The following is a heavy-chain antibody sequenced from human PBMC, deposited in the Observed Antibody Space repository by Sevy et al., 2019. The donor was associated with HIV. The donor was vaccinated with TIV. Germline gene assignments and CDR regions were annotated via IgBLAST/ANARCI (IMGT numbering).Heavy chain of an antibody. CDR3: ARGHYASTVGFDY. CDR2: INTDGSSP. J-gene: IGHJ4*02. V-gene: IGHV3-74*01. D-gene: IGHD3-22*01. Sequence: GGSLRLSCAASAFTFSTYWMHWVRQSPGKGLVWVSRINTDGSSPSYADSVRGRFTISRDNAKNTLYLQMNSLRAEDTAVYYCARGHYASTVGFDYWGQGTLVTVSS. CDR1: AFTFSTYW.